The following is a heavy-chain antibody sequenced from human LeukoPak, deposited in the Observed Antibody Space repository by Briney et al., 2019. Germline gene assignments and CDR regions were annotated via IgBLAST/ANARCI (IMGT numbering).Heavy chain of an antibody. CDR3: ARDVRRAAAGTMNY. D-gene: IGHD6-13*01. J-gene: IGHJ4*02. CDR2: ICYDGSNT. CDR1: GVTFNSYD. Sequence: PGGSLRLSCAAAGVTFNSYDMHWGRQAPGKGLEWVAVICYDGSNTYYADSVKGRFNISRDDSKNTLYLQMNSLRAEDTAVYFCARDVRRAAAGTMNYWGQGTLVTVSS. V-gene: IGHV3-33*01.